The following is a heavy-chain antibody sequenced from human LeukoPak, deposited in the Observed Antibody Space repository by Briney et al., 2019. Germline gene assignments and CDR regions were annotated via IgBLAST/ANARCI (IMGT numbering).Heavy chain of an antibody. V-gene: IGHV3-30-3*01. CDR1: GFSFSGYT. CDR3: ARGNGPGAYLIDY. Sequence: PGGSLRLSCAASGFSFSGYTVHWLRQAPGKGLEWVAFMSNDGTNIYYADSVKGRFTIPRDISKNTVYLQMNTLRPEDTAVYYCARGNGPGAYLIDYWGQGTLVTVSS. J-gene: IGHJ4*02. CDR2: MSNDGTNI. D-gene: IGHD3-10*01.